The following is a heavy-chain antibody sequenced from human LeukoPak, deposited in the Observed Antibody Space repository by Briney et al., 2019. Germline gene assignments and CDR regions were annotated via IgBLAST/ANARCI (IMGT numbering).Heavy chain of an antibody. CDR2: INHSGST. CDR3: ARDSSGYPPSRNFDY. Sequence: SETLSLTCAVYGGSFSGYYWSWIRQPPGKGLEWIGEINHSGSTNYNPSFKSRVTISADTSKNQFSLKLSSVTAADTAVYYCARDSSGYPPSRNFDYWGQGTLLTVSS. D-gene: IGHD3-22*01. CDR1: GGSFSGYY. J-gene: IGHJ4*02. V-gene: IGHV4-34*01.